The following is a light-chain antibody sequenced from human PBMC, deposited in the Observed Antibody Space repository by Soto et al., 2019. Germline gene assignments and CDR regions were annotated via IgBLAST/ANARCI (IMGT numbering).Light chain of an antibody. CDR3: QQRRVWPLT. CDR1: QTVGSG. Sequence: MMQSPLALSVSAAQRPTRSFRASQTVGSGLAWYQQKPGQAPKLLIYKASNLETGIPARFSGSGSGTEFTLAISSLQPEDFAIYYCQQRRVWPLTFGGGTKVDIK. CDR2: KAS. V-gene: IGKV1-5*03. J-gene: IGKJ4*02.